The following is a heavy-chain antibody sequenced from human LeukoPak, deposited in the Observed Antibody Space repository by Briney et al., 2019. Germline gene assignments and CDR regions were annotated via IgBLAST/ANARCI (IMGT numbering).Heavy chain of an antibody. Sequence: ASVKVSCKASGYTFTSYGISWVRQATGQGLEWMGWMNPNSGNTGFAQKFQGRVTMTRNTSKSTAYMELSSLTSEDTAVYYCARARGYSYGYSDYWGQGTVVTVSS. J-gene: IGHJ4*02. CDR2: MNPNSGNT. V-gene: IGHV1-8*02. CDR3: ARARGYSYGYSDY. CDR1: GYTFTSYG. D-gene: IGHD5-18*01.